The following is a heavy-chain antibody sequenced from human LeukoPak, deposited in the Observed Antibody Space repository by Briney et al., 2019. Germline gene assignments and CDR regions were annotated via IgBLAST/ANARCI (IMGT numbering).Heavy chain of an antibody. CDR2: ISSSSSYI. Sequence: PGGSLRLSCAASGFTFSSYSMNWVRQAPGKGLEWVASISSSSSYIYYADSVKGRSTISRDNSKNTLYLQMNSLRADDTAVYFCAKTLWGLTLLSSDHWGQGTLVTVSS. V-gene: IGHV3-21*04. CDR3: AKTLWGLTLLSSDH. J-gene: IGHJ4*02. D-gene: IGHD3-16*01. CDR1: GFTFSSYS.